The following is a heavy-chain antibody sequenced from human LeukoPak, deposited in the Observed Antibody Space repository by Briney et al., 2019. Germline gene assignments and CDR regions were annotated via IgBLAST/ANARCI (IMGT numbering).Heavy chain of an antibody. J-gene: IGHJ4*02. CDR3: VRDAVSTTTAGGIDY. V-gene: IGHV1-18*01. CDR2: ISAYSGYT. D-gene: IGHD5/OR15-5a*01. CDR1: GYTFTNYG. Sequence: ASVKVSCKASGYTFTNYGISWVRQAPGQGLEWMGWISAYSGYTHYAQKIQGRVTVTTEASTSTAYMELRSLTSYDTAVYYCVRDAVSTTTAGGIDYWGQGTLVTVSS.